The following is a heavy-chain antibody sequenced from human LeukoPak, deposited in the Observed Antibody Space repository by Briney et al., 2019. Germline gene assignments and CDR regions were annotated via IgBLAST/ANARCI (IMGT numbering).Heavy chain of an antibody. CDR1: GYTFTSYD. V-gene: IGHV1-8*01. J-gene: IGHJ6*02. CDR3: ARGKLGYCTNAVCYFYYGMDV. CDR2: MNPNSGNT. D-gene: IGHD2-8*01. Sequence: ASVKVSCKASGYTFTSYDINWVRQATGQGLEWMGWMNPNSGNTGYAQKFQGRVTMTRNTSISTAYMELSSLRSEDTAVYYCARGKLGYCTNAVCYFYYGMDVWGQGTTVTVSS.